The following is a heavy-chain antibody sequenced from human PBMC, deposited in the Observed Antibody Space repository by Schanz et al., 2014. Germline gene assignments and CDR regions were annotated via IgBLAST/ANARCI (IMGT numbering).Heavy chain of an antibody. V-gene: IGHV3-23*04. CDR1: GFTFSSYA. Sequence: EVQLVESGGGLVQPGGSLRLSCAASGFTFSSYAMSWVRQAPGKGLEWVSAISGSGGTTYYADSVKGRFTISRDNSKSTHYLQMSSLRVEDTAVYYCVKDAHSSSWWGGAFDIWGQGTMVTVSS. D-gene: IGHD6-13*01. CDR2: ISGSGGTT. J-gene: IGHJ3*02. CDR3: VKDAHSSSWWGGAFDI.